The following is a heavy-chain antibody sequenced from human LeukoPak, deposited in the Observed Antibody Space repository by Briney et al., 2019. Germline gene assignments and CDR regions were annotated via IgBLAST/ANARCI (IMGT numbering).Heavy chain of an antibody. Sequence: PSQTLSLTCTVSRGSMSSGDYYWSWVRQPPGTGLEWIGYISYSGGTYYNPSLKSRITISVDTSKNQFSLNLKSVTAADTAVYYCDRPTRYDFWNSYPIAHWGQGTLVTVSS. CDR2: ISYSGGT. J-gene: IGHJ4*02. CDR1: RGSMSSGDYY. D-gene: IGHD3-3*01. V-gene: IGHV4-30-4*01. CDR3: DRPTRYDFWNSYPIAH.